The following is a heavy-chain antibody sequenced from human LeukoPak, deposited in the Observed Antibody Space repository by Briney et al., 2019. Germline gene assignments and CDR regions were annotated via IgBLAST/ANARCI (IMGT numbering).Heavy chain of an antibody. CDR3: ARVTCSSTSCPNDAFDI. Sequence: ASVKVSCKASGYAFTSCGISWVRQAPGQGLEWMGWISAFNGNTNLAQKLQGRVTMTTDTSTYTAYMELRSLRSDDTAVYYCARVTCSSTSCPNDAFDIWGQGTMVTVSS. J-gene: IGHJ3*02. V-gene: IGHV1-18*01. D-gene: IGHD2-2*01. CDR2: ISAFNGNT. CDR1: GYAFTSCG.